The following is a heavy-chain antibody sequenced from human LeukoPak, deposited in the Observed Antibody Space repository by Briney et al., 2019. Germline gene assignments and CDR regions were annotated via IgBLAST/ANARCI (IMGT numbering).Heavy chain of an antibody. J-gene: IGHJ3*02. Sequence: ASVKVSCKASGYIFTSYDINWVRQATGQGLEWMGWMNPNSGNTGYAQKFQGRVTMTRNTSISTAYMELSSLRSEDTAVYYCVGRDRYGYVWGSYRPNDAFDIWGQGTMVTVSS. CDR2: MNPNSGNT. D-gene: IGHD3-16*02. V-gene: IGHV1-8*01. CDR1: GYIFTSYD. CDR3: VGRDRYGYVWGSYRPNDAFDI.